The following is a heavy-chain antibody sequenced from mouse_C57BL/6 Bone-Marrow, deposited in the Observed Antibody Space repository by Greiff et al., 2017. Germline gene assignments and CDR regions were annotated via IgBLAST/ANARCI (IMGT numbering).Heavy chain of an antibody. Sequence: EVQLQESGAELVRPGASVKLSCTASGFNIKDYYMHWVKQRPEQGLEWIGRIDPEDGDTEYAPKFQGKATMTADTSSNTAYLQLSSLTSEDTAVYYCTTAGDWASLYWYFDVWGTGTTVTVSS. CDR1: GFNIKDYY. D-gene: IGHD4-1*01. CDR3: TTAGDWASLYWYFDV. J-gene: IGHJ1*03. V-gene: IGHV14-1*01. CDR2: IDPEDGDT.